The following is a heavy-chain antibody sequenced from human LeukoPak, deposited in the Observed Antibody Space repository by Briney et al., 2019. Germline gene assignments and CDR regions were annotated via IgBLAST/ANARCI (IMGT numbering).Heavy chain of an antibody. V-gene: IGHV4-39*07. CDR1: GGSISSSSYY. CDR2: IYHSGST. D-gene: IGHD1-1*01. CDR3: ARDSLGLERRGLGY. J-gene: IGHJ4*02. Sequence: PSETLSLTCTVSGGSISSSSYYWGWIRQPPGKGLEWIGSIYHSGSTYYNPSLKSRVTISVDTSKNQFSLKLSSVTAADTAVYYCARDSLGLERRGLGYWGQGTLVTVSS.